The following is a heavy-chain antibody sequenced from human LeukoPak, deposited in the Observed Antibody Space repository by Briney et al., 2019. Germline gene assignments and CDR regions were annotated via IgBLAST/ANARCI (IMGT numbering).Heavy chain of an antibody. CDR2: IYYSGST. Sequence: SETLSLTCTVSGGSISSYYWSWIRQPPGKGLEWIGYIYYSGSTNYNPSLKSRVTIAVDTSKSQFSLKLSSVTAADTAVYYCARAYYYGSGSYAFDIWGQGTMVTVSS. CDR1: GGSISSYY. V-gene: IGHV4-59*01. CDR3: ARAYYYGSGSYAFDI. D-gene: IGHD3-10*01. J-gene: IGHJ3*02.